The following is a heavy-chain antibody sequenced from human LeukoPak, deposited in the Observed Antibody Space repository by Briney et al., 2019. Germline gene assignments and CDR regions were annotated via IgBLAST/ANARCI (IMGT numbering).Heavy chain of an antibody. CDR2: ISWNSGSI. CDR1: GFTFDGYA. V-gene: IGHV3-9*01. D-gene: IGHD5-12*01. CDR3: AKEGERGYDYRFDY. Sequence: HTGGSLRLSCAASGFTFDGYAMHWVRQAPGKGLEWVSGISWNSGSIGYADSVKGRFTISRDNAKNSLYLQMNSLRAEDTALYYCAKEGERGYDYRFDYWGQGTLVTVSS. J-gene: IGHJ4*02.